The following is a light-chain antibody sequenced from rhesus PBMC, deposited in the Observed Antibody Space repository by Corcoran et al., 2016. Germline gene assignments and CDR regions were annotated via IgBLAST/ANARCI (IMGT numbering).Light chain of an antibody. CDR2: GAS. Sequence: QVILTQSPATLSLSPGERATLSCRASQRVSSSLAWYQTKPGQAPRLRIYGASSRATGIPDRFSGSGAGTEVTLTISSLEHEDFAVYYCQKYNSSPYSFGQGAKVEIK. V-gene: IGKV3-53*01. J-gene: IGKJ2*01. CDR1: QRVSSS. CDR3: QKYNSSPYS.